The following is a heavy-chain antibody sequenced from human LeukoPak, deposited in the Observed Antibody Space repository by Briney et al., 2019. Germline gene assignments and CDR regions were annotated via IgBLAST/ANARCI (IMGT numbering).Heavy chain of an antibody. V-gene: IGHV4-4*07. CDR1: GGSISSYY. J-gene: IGHJ3*02. D-gene: IGHD2-2*02. CDR3: ARKKCSSTSCYKELGAFDI. CDR2: IYSSGST. Sequence: SETLSLTCTVSGGSISSYYWSWIRQPAGKGLEWIGRIYSSGSTNYNPSLKSRVTMSVDTSKNQFSLKLSSMTAADTAVYYCARKKCSSTSCYKELGAFDIWGQGTMVTVSS.